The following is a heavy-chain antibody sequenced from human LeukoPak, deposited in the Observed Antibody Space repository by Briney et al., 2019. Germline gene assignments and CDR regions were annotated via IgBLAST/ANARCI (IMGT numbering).Heavy chain of an antibody. J-gene: IGHJ6*03. CDR2: IGSSGTTT. V-gene: IGHV3-23*01. CDR1: GFTFSSYA. CDR3: AKDYYMDV. Sequence: GGSLRLSCAASGFTFSSYAMSWVRRAPGKGLEWVSPIGSSGTTTYYADSVKGRFTISRDNSKNTLYLQMNSLRAEDTAVYYCAKDYYMDVWGKGTTVTVSS.